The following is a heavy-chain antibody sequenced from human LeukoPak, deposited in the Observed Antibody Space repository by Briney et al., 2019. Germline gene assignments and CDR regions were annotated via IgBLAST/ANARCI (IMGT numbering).Heavy chain of an antibody. Sequence: PGGSLRLSCAASGFTFGSYAMSWVRQAPGKGLEWVSAISGTDRTTYYADSVKGRFTISRDNSQNTLYLQINSLTAEDTAVYYCARGVVIIGVYYYYMDVWGKGTTVTVSS. CDR1: GFTFGSYA. CDR2: ISGTDRTT. J-gene: IGHJ6*03. V-gene: IGHV3-23*01. CDR3: ARGVVIIGVYYYYMDV. D-gene: IGHD3-3*01.